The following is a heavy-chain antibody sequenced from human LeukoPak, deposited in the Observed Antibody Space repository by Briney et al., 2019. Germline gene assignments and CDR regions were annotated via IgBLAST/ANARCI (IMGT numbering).Heavy chain of an antibody. Sequence: GASVKVSCKASGYAFTSYGISWVRQAPGQGLEWMGWISAYNGNTNYAQKLQGRVTMTTDTSTSTAYMELRSLRSDDTAVYYCARGSRYYGSGSSPYYFDYWGQGTLVTLSS. CDR2: ISAYNGNT. D-gene: IGHD3-10*01. CDR3: ARGSRYYGSGSSPYYFDY. CDR1: GYAFTSYG. J-gene: IGHJ4*02. V-gene: IGHV1-18*01.